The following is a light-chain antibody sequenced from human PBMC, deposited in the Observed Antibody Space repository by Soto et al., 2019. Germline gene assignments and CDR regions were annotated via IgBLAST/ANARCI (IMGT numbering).Light chain of an antibody. CDR1: SSDVGGYNY. CDR2: DVN. Sequence: QSARTQPASVSGSPGQSITISCTGSSSDVGGYNYVSWYQQHPGKAPKLFIYDVNNRPSGISYRFSGSKSGNTASLTISGLQAEDESDYYCSSYRGNNTPSYVFGTMTKVTVL. V-gene: IGLV2-14*03. J-gene: IGLJ1*01. CDR3: SSYRGNNTPSYV.